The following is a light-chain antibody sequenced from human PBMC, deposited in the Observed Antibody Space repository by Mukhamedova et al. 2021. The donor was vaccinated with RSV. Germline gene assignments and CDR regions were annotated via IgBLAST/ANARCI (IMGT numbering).Light chain of an antibody. J-gene: IGKJ1*01. CDR1: QSVSSSY. Sequence: GERATLSCRASQSVSSSYLSWYQQKPGQALRLLIYGASSRATGIPDRFSGSGSGTDFTLTISRLEPEDFAGYYCQQYGSSPRTFGQ. V-gene: IGKV3-20*01. CDR2: GAS. CDR3: QQYGSSPRT.